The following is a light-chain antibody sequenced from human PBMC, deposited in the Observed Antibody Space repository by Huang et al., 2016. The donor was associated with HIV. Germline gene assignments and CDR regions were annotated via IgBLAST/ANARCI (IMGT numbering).Light chain of an antibody. Sequence: EIVMTQSPATLSVSPGERATLSCRASQSVSSNLAWYQQKPGQAPRLLIYGASTRAIGIPARFSGSGSGTEFTLTISSLQSEDFAGYYCQQYHNWPPLTFGPGTKVDIK. J-gene: IGKJ3*01. V-gene: IGKV3-15*01. CDR2: GAS. CDR1: QSVSSN. CDR3: QQYHNWPPLT.